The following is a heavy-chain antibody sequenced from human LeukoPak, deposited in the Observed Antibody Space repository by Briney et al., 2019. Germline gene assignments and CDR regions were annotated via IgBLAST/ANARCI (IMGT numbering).Heavy chain of an antibody. V-gene: IGHV3-66*02. J-gene: IGHJ4*02. CDR2: IFSGDST. D-gene: IGHD3-3*02. CDR3: ARDSALLEWSYFDY. CDR1: GLTDNSNY. Sequence: GGSLRLSCAVSGLTDNSNYMRWVRQATGKGLEWVSVIFSGDSTYYSDSVKGRCTISRDNSKNTQYLQMNSLRAEAAAVYYCARDSALLEWSYFDYWGQGTLVTVSS.